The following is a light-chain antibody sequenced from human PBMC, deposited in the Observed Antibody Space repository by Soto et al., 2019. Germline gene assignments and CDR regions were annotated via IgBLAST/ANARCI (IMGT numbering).Light chain of an antibody. CDR2: EAS. J-gene: IGKJ4*01. CDR1: QNINTH. V-gene: IGKV3-11*01. Sequence: EILLTQSPATLSLSPGERATLTCRASQNINTHLAWYQQRPGQVPRLLIYEASNRATGIPARFSGSGSGTDSTLTISSLDPEDVAVYYYLHRSNRLTFGGGTKVEIK. CDR3: LHRSNRLT.